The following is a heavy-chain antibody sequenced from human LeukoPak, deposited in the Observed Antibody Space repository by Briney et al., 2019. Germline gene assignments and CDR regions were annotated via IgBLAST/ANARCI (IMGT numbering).Heavy chain of an antibody. D-gene: IGHD3-10*01. V-gene: IGHV3-30*02. CDR1: GFTFRTYA. J-gene: IGHJ4*02. Sequence: GGSLRLSCAASGFTFRTYAMHWVRQAPGKGLDWVAIIRFDGSKTDYSDSVKGRFTISRDNSKNTLYLQMNSLRAEDTAIYYCARGVSGSYFSWGQGTLVTVSS. CDR2: IRFDGSKT. CDR3: ARGVSGSYFS.